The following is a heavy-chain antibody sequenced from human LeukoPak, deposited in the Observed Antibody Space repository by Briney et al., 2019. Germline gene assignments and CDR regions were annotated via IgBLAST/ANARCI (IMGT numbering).Heavy chain of an antibody. CDR3: ARDPGSSAFDY. CDR1: GFTFTNYW. D-gene: IGHD5/OR15-5a*01. Sequence: GGSLRLSCAASGFTFTNYWMTWVRQAPGKGLEFVANINQDENVKNYVDSVKGRFTISRDNAENSLHLQMNSLRGEDTAVYYCARDPGSSAFDYWGQGTLVTVSS. V-gene: IGHV3-7*01. J-gene: IGHJ4*02. CDR2: INQDENVK.